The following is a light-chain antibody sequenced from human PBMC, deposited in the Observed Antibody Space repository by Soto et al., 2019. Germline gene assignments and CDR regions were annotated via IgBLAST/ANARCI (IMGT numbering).Light chain of an antibody. CDR2: AAS. CDR1: QNTGNF. V-gene: IGKV1-39*01. CDR3: QQSYTTPYT. Sequence: DIQLTQSPSFLSASAGDRVTVTCRASQNTGNFVNWYQQKPGKAPKLVIYAASSLQSGVPLRFSGSGSGSDFTLTITSVQPEDFAVYYCQQSYTTPYTFGQGTQLEI. J-gene: IGKJ2*01.